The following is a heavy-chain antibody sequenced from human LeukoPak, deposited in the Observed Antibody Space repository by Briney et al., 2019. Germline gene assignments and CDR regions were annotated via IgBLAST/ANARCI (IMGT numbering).Heavy chain of an antibody. CDR1: GFSFSNYG. V-gene: IGHV3-23*01. CDR3: AKRRGLELLYYYYMDV. D-gene: IGHD1-7*01. Sequence: GGSLRLSCAASGFSFSNYGMSWVRQAPGKGLEWVSAISGSGGSTYYADSVKGRFTISRDNSKNTLYLQMSSLRAEDTAVYYCAKRRGLELLYYYYMDVWGKGTTVTVSS. J-gene: IGHJ6*03. CDR2: ISGSGGST.